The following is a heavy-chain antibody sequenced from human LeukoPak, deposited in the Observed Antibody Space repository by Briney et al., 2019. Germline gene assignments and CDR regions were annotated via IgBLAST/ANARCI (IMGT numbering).Heavy chain of an antibody. V-gene: IGHV4-39*07. CDR1: GGSISSSSYY. CDR3: AVGSSSGYYYFWDY. Sequence: PSETLSLTCTVSGGSISSSSYYWGWIRQPPGKGLEWIGSIYYSGSTYYNPSLKSRVTISVDTSKNQFSLKLSSVTAADTAVYYCAVGSSSGYYYFWDYWGQGTLVTVSS. D-gene: IGHD3-22*01. J-gene: IGHJ4*02. CDR2: IYYSGST.